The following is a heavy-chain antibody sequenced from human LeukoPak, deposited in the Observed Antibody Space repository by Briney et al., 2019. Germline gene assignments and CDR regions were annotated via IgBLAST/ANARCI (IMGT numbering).Heavy chain of an antibody. CDR1: GFNFDDYA. J-gene: IGHJ3*02. D-gene: IGHD3-22*01. CDR3: ARAALYDSSGYYYLPSAFDI. CDR2: ISSSSSTI. Sequence: GGSLRLSCAVSGFNFDDYAMHWVRQAPGKGLEWVSYISSSSSTIYYADSVKGRFTISRDNAKNSLYLQMNSLRAEDTAVYYCARAALYDSSGYYYLPSAFDIWGQGTMVTVSS. V-gene: IGHV3-48*04.